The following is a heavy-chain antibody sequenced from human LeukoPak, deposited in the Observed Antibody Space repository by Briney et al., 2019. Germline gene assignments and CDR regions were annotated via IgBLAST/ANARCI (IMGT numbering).Heavy chain of an antibody. CDR1: GGSISSGDYY. CDR3: ARVVDTAMVDY. Sequence: SETLSLTCTVSGGSISSGDYYWSWIRQPPGKGLEWIGYIYYSGSTYYNPSLKSRVTISVDTSKNQFSLKLSSVTAADTAVYYCARVVDTAMVDYWGQGTLVTVSS. J-gene: IGHJ4*02. V-gene: IGHV4-30-4*01. CDR2: IYYSGST. D-gene: IGHD5-18*01.